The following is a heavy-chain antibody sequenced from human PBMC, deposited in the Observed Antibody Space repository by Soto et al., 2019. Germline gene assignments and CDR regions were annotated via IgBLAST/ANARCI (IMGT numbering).Heavy chain of an antibody. CDR1: VNYFSVDY. CDR3: ARVRDWFDP. V-gene: IGHV4-34*01. CDR2: IDHSGYT. J-gene: IGHJ5*02. D-gene: IGHD3-3*01. Sequence: SATRSLSCAVYVNYFSVDYWNWIRQPTGKGLEWIGEIDHSGYTNYNPSLKSRVTISVDTSKNQFSLWLTSVTAADTAVYYCARVRDWFDPWGQGTLVTVS.